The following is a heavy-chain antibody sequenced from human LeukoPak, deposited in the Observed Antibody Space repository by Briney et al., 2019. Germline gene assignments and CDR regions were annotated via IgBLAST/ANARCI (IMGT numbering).Heavy chain of an antibody. CDR3: TRGPQPTVYWYFDL. J-gene: IGHJ2*01. Sequence: SETLSLTCTVSGYSISSGYYWGWIRQPPGKGLEWIGSIYHSGSTYYNPSLKSRVTISVDTSKNEFSLKLSSVTAADTAVYYCTRGPQPTVYWYFDLWGRGTLVTVSS. D-gene: IGHD1-1*01. CDR1: GYSISSGYY. CDR2: IYHSGST. V-gene: IGHV4-38-2*02.